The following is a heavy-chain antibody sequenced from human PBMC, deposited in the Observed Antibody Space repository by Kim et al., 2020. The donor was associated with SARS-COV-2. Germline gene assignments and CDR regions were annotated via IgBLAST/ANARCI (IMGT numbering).Heavy chain of an antibody. CDR2: IDGSDGTT. J-gene: IGHJ4*02. V-gene: IGHV3-23*01. Sequence: GGSLRLSCTTSGFTFNGYAMSWVRQAPGKGLEWVSSIDGSDGTTYFVDSVKGRFTISRDNSKNTLYLQMSTVRADDTAVYYCVKGGWGSVWDHWGQGTLVTVAS. D-gene: IGHD3-16*01. CDR1: GFTFNGYA. CDR3: VKGGWGSVWDH.